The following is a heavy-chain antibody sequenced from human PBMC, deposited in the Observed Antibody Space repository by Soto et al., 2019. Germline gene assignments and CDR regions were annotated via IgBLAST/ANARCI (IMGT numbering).Heavy chain of an antibody. V-gene: IGHV5-10-1*01. Sequence: LKISCKGSGYNFISYWISWVRQMPGKGLEWMGRIDRSDSYTNYSPSFQGHVTISADKSISTAYLQWSSLKASDTAMYYCARPYSSGEDTDVWGQGTTVTVSS. D-gene: IGHD3-22*01. CDR3: ARPYSSGEDTDV. J-gene: IGHJ6*02. CDR2: IDRSDSYT. CDR1: GYNFISYW.